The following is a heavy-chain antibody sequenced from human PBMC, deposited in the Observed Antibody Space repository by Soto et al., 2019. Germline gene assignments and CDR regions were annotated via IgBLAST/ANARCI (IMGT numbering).Heavy chain of an antibody. CDR1: GYSISSGYY. J-gene: IGHJ3*02. Sequence: SETLSLTCAVSGYSISSGYYWGWIRQPPGKGLEWIGSIYHNGSTYYNPSLKSRVTISVDTSKNQFSLKLSSVTAADTAVYYCARPYYYDSSGYNDAFDIWGQGTMVTVSS. CDR2: IYHNGST. V-gene: IGHV4-38-2*01. D-gene: IGHD3-22*01. CDR3: ARPYYYDSSGYNDAFDI.